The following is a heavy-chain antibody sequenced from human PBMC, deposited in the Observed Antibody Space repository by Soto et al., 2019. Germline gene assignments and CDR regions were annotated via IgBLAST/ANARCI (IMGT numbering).Heavy chain of an antibody. CDR2: IRGSGDST. Sequence: EVQLLESGGGLVQPGGSLRLSCAASGFTFRSYAMRWVRQAPEKGLEWVSGIRGSGDSTYYADSVKGRFTISRDNSKNTLYMQMNXLXAXXXXXXXXXXXXXXXXXXXXXXXXXWXQGTLVTVSS. CDR1: GFTFRSYA. CDR3: XXXXXXXXXXXXXXXXX. J-gene: IGHJ1*01. V-gene: IGHV3-23*01.